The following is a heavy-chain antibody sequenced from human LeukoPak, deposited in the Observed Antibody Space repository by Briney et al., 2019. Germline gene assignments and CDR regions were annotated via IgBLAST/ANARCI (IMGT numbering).Heavy chain of an antibody. D-gene: IGHD3-10*01. CDR3: ARAYLGELFAQNYYYYYMDV. Sequence: ASVKVSCKASGYTFTSYYMHWVRQAPGQGLGWMGIINPSGGSTSYAQKFQGRVTMTRDMSTSTVYMELSSLRSEDTAVYYCARAYLGELFAQNYYYYYMDVWGKGTTVTVSS. V-gene: IGHV1-46*01. J-gene: IGHJ6*03. CDR1: GYTFTSYY. CDR2: INPSGGST.